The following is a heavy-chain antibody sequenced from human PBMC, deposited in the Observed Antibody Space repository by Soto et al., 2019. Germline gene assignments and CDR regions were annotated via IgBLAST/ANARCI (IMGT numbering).Heavy chain of an antibody. D-gene: IGHD6-19*01. J-gene: IGHJ6*02. CDR3: AKDRIAVAGTDDYYYYYGMDV. V-gene: IGHV3-30*18. CDR2: ISYDGSNK. Sequence: LSWAASGFTFGSYGMRWISQAPGKGLEWVAVISYDGSNKYYADSVKGRFTISRDNSKNTLYLQMNSLRAEDTAVYYCAKDRIAVAGTDDYYYYYGMDVWGQGTTVTVSS. CDR1: GFTFGSYG.